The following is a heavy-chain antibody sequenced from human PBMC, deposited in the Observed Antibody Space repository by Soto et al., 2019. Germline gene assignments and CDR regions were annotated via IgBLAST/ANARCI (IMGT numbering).Heavy chain of an antibody. J-gene: IGHJ4*02. D-gene: IGHD3-3*01. CDR3: AREVYDFWSGFPGY. Sequence: SETLCLTCTVSGGSISSGGYYWSWIRQHPGKGLEWIGYIYYSGSTYYNPSLKSRVTISVDTSKNQFSLRAEDTAVFYCAREVYDFWSGFPGYWGQGTLVTVSS. CDR1: GGSISSGGYY. V-gene: IGHV4-31*03. CDR2: IYYSGST.